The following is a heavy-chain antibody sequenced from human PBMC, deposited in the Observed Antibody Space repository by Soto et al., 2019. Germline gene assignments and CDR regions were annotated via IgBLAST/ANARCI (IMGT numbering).Heavy chain of an antibody. D-gene: IGHD6-19*01. CDR2: IIPILGIA. CDR1: GGTFSSYT. V-gene: IGHV1-69*02. CDR3: ASVDSSGWGEGDY. J-gene: IGHJ4*02. Sequence: QVQLVQSGAEVKKPGSSVKVSCKASGGTFSSYTISWVRQAPGQGLEWMGRIIPILGIANYAQKFQGRVTINADKSTSTAYMELSSLRSEDTAVYYCASVDSSGWGEGDYWGQGTLVTVSS.